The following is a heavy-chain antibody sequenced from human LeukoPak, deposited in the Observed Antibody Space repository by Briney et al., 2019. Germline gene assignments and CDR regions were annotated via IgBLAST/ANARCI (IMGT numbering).Heavy chain of an antibody. CDR2: ISAYNGNT. J-gene: IGHJ4*02. D-gene: IGHD3-22*01. V-gene: IGHV1-18*01. CDR3: LVYYYDSSGYPYYFDY. Sequence: ASVKVSCKASGYTFTSYGISWVRQAPGQGLEWMGWISAYNGNTNYAQELQGRVTMTTDTSTSTAYMELRSLRSDDTAVYYCLVYYYDSSGYPYYFDYWGQGTLVTVSS. CDR1: GYTFTSYG.